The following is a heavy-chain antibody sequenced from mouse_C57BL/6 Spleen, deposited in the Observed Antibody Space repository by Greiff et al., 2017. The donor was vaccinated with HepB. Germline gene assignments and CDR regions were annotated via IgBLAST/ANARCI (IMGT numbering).Heavy chain of an antibody. D-gene: IGHD1-1*01. CDR1: RYTFTDYY. Sequence: VQLQQSGPELVKPGASVKISCKASRYTFTDYYMNWVKQSHGKSLEWIGDINPNNGGTSYNQKFKGKATLTVDKSSSTAYMELRSLTSEDSAVYYCARRTTVAPFAYWGQGTLVTVSA. CDR3: ARRTTVAPFAY. J-gene: IGHJ3*01. CDR2: INPNNGGT. V-gene: IGHV1-26*01.